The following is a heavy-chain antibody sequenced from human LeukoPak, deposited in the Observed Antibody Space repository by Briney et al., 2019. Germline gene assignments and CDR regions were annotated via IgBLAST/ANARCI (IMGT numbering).Heavy chain of an antibody. V-gene: IGHV4-34*01. CDR3: ARGMGYCSSTSCTRSWSWFDP. J-gene: IGHJ5*02. CDR2: INHSGST. D-gene: IGHD2-2*01. CDR1: GFTFSSYA. Sequence: PGGSLRLSCAASGFTFSSYAMSWIRQPPGKGLEWIGEINHSGSTNYNPSLKSRVTISVDTSKNQFSLKLSSVTAADTAVYYCARGMGYCSSTSCTRSWSWFDPWGQGTLVTVSS.